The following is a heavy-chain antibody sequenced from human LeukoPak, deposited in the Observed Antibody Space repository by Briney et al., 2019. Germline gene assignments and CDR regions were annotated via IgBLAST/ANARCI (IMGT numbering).Heavy chain of an antibody. V-gene: IGHV1-18*01. CDR2: ISTYNDNT. CDR1: GYAFMNYG. Sequence: ASVKVSCKASGYAFMNYGISWVRRAPGQGLEWMGWISTYNDNTKYAVKFQGRVTMTTDTSTSTAYMDLRSLRSDDTAVYYCARDTPVYDSSGHNSFDYWGQGTMVTVSS. CDR3: ARDTPVYDSSGHNSFDY. J-gene: IGHJ4*02. D-gene: IGHD3-22*01.